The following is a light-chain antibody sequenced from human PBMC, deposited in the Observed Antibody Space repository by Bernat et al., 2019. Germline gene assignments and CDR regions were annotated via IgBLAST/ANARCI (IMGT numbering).Light chain of an antibody. CDR1: QDITNR. V-gene: IGKV1-33*01. J-gene: IGKJ2*01. CDR3: LQYDNFPQT. CDR2: DAS. Sequence: DIQITQSPPSLSASVGDRVTITRQASQDITNRLNWYQQKPGKPPTLLIYDASGLPGGVPPRFSGSGSVTNFSLSISRLQPEDFATYYCLQYDNFPQTFGLGTKV.